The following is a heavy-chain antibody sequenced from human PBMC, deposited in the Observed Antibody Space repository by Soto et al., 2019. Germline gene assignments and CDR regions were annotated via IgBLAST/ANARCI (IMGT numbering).Heavy chain of an antibody. CDR2: LNIAGTI. CDR3: ARDRGEYTSSWFWYFAH. Sequence: QLQESGPGLVKPSETLSLTCSVSGASISSFNWNWVRQPAGKGPEWVGRLNIAGTINYNPSLKSRITMSMDTSKNQSSLHLRSVTAADTAIYSCARDRGEYTSSWFWYFAHWGHGTLVTVSS. V-gene: IGHV4-4*07. D-gene: IGHD6-13*01. CDR1: GASISSFN. J-gene: IGHJ2*01.